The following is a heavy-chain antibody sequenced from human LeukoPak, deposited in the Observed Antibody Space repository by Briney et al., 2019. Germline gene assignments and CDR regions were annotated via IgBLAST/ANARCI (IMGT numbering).Heavy chain of an antibody. Sequence: ASVKVSCKASGYTFTSYAMNWVRQAPGQGLEWMGWINTNTGNPTYAQGFTGRFVFSLDTSVSTAYLQISSLKAEDPAVYYCARDISCSSTSCRFFDYWGQGTLVTVSS. CDR3: ARDISCSSTSCRFFDY. CDR1: GYTFTSYA. J-gene: IGHJ4*02. D-gene: IGHD2-2*01. CDR2: INTNTGNP. V-gene: IGHV7-4-1*02.